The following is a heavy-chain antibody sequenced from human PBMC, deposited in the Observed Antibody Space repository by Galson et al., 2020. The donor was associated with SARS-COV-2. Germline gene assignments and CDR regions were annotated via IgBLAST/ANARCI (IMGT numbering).Heavy chain of an antibody. CDR1: GFTFSSYS. CDR3: ASLAAAGPETYYYYGMDV. J-gene: IGHJ6*02. CDR2: ISSSSSYI. V-gene: IGHV3-21*01. D-gene: IGHD6-13*01. Sequence: GESLKISCAASGFTFSSYSMHWVRQAPGKGLEWVSSISSSSSYIYYPDSVKGRFTISRDNAKNSLYLQMNSLRGEYTAVYYCASLAAAGPETYYYYGMDVWGQGTTVTVSS.